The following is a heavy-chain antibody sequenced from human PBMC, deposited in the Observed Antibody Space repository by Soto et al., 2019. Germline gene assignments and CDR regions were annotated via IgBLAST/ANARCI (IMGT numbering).Heavy chain of an antibody. CDR2: ISAYNGNT. D-gene: IGHD3-10*01. J-gene: IGHJ4*02. CDR1: GYTFTSYG. CDR3: ARDRPVLLWFGESGVDY. V-gene: IGHV1-18*01. Sequence: ASVKVSCKASGYTFTSYGISWVRQAPGQGLEWMGWISAYNGNTNYAQKLQGRVTMTTDTSKSTAYMELRSLRSDDTAVYYCARDRPVLLWFGESGVDYWGQGTLVTVSS.